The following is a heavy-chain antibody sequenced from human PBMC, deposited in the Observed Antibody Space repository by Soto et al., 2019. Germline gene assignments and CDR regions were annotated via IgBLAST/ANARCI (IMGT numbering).Heavy chain of an antibody. CDR3: ARGDFGDYNDAFDI. CDR2: IYYSGAT. V-gene: IGHV4-31*03. Sequence: QVQLQESGPGLVNPSQTLSLTCKVSGGSVRSSAYYWSWIRQHPGKGLQWIGYIYYSGATEYNPALRSRVRMSVDTSKNQLSLNLSSVTAADTAVYYCARGDFGDYNDAFDIWGQGTMVTVSS. D-gene: IGHD4-17*01. J-gene: IGHJ3*02. CDR1: GGSVRSSAYY.